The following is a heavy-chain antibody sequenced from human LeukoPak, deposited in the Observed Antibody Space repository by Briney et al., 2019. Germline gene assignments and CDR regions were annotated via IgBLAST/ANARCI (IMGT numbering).Heavy chain of an antibody. V-gene: IGHV3-21*01. CDR1: GFTFSSYS. Sequence: GGSLRLSCAASGFTFSSYSMNWVRQAPGKGLEWVSSISSSSSYIYYADSVKGRFTISRDNAKNPLYLQMNSLRAEDTAVYYCARLIVPAAIQSPAFDYWGQGTLVTVSS. CDR2: ISSSSSYI. D-gene: IGHD2-2*02. CDR3: ARLIVPAAIQSPAFDY. J-gene: IGHJ4*02.